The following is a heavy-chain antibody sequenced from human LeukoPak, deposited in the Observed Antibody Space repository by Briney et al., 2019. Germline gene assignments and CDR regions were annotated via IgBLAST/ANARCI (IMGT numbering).Heavy chain of an antibody. CDR2: ISYDGSNK. CDR1: GFTFSSYA. J-gene: IGHJ4*02. V-gene: IGHV3-30*04. Sequence: GRSLRLSCAASGFTFSSYAMHWVRQAPGKGLEWVAVISYDGSNKYYADSVKGRLTISRDNSKNTLYLQMNSLRAEDTAVYYCAKAYVTFGGVIVRQADYWGQGTLVTVSS. D-gene: IGHD3-16*02. CDR3: AKAYVTFGGVIVRQADY.